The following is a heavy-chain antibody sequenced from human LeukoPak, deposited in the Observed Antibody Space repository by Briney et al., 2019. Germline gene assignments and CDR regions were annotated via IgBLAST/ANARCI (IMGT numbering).Heavy chain of an antibody. D-gene: IGHD3-22*01. V-gene: IGHV3-21*01. CDR2: ISSSSSYI. CDR1: GFTFSSYS. CDR3: AREVRYYDSSGYYSDALDI. J-gene: IGHJ3*02. Sequence: SGGSLRLSCAASGFTFSSYSMNWVRQAPGKGLEWVSSISSSSSYIYYADSVKGRFTISRDNAKNSLYLQMNSLRAEDTAVYYCAREVRYYDSSGYYSDALDIWGQGTMVTVSS.